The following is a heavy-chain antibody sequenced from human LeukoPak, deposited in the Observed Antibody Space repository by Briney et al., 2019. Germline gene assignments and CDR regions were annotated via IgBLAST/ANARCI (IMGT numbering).Heavy chain of an antibody. D-gene: IGHD1-26*01. J-gene: IGHJ5*02. CDR3: AKDRSGSYSNWFDP. CDR2: ISWTSGSI. V-gene: IGHV3-9*01. Sequence: GGSLRLSCAASGFTFDDYAMHWGRQAPGKGLEWVSGISWTSGSIGYADSVKGRFTISRDNAKNSLYLQMNSLRAEATALYYCAKDRSGSYSNWFDPWGQGTLVTVSS. CDR1: GFTFDDYA.